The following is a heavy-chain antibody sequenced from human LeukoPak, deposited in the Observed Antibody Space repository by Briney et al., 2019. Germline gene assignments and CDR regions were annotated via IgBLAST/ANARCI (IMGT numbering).Heavy chain of an antibody. CDR2: ISSSSSYI. Sequence: GGSLRLSCAASGFTFSSYSMNWVRQAPGKGLEWVSSISSSSSYIYYADSVKGRFTISRDNAKNSLYLQMNSLRAEDTAVYYCASMRIYYYDSSGYPDWGQGTLVTVSS. CDR3: ASMRIYYYDSSGYPD. CDR1: GFTFSSYS. V-gene: IGHV3-21*01. J-gene: IGHJ4*02. D-gene: IGHD3-22*01.